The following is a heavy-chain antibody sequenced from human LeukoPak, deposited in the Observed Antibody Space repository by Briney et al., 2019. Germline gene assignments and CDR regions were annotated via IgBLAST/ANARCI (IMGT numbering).Heavy chain of an antibody. V-gene: IGHV3-53*01. Sequence: ETLSLTCAVYGGSFNGYYWSWVRQAPGKGLEWVSVIYSGGSTYYADSVKGRFTISRDNSKNTLYLQMNSLRAEDTAVYYCARPLAAAGTYYFDYWGQGTLVTVSS. J-gene: IGHJ4*02. CDR2: IYSGGST. CDR1: GGSFNGYY. D-gene: IGHD6-13*01. CDR3: ARPLAAAGTYYFDY.